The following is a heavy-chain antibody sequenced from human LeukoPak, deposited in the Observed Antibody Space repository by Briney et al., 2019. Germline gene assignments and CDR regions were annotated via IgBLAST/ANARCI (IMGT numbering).Heavy chain of an antibody. V-gene: IGHV4-34*01. CDR3: ARGLLSDY. J-gene: IGHJ4*02. CDR1: GGSFSGYY. CDR2: INHSGST. Sequence: SETLSLTCAVYGGSFSGYYWSWIRQPPGKGLEWIGEINHSGSTNYNPSLKSRVTISVDTSKNQFSLNLSSVTAADTAVYYCARGLLSDYWGQGTLVTVTS.